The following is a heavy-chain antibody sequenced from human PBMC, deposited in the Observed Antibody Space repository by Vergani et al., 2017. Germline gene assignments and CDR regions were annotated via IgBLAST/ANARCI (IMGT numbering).Heavy chain of an antibody. CDR3: ARVPSSGYPNYFDY. CDR1: VGSISSGGYY. CDR2: IYYSGSR. Sequence: QVQLQESGPGLLKPSQTLSLTCTVSVGSISSGGYYCSCIREHPWKGLEWIGYIYYSGSRYYNPSLKSRVTISVDTSKNQFSLKLSSVTAADTAVYYCARVPSSGYPNYFDYWGQGTLVTVSS. J-gene: IGHJ4*02. D-gene: IGHD3-22*01. V-gene: IGHV4-31*03.